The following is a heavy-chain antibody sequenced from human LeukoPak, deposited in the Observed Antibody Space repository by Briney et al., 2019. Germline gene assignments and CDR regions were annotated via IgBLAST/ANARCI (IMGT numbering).Heavy chain of an antibody. CDR1: GVSISSSNSY. J-gene: IGHJ4*02. CDR2: IYYSGNT. V-gene: IGHV4-39*01. D-gene: IGHD3/OR15-3a*01. Sequence: SETLSLTCTVSGVSISSSNSYWGWLRQPPGTGLEGIGSIYYSGNTYYNASLKSQVSISIDTSKHQFSLRLTSVTAADTAVYYCARQTGSGLFILPGGQETLVTVSS. CDR3: ARQTGSGLFILP.